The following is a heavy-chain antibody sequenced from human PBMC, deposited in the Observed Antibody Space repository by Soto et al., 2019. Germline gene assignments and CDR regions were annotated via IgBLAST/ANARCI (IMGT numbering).Heavy chain of an antibody. V-gene: IGHV3-23*01. Sequence: EVQLLESGGGLVQPGGSLTLTCIVSGFTSGKYAMSWVRQAPGKGLEWVSEIGGGGEYTNYADSVRGSFTMSRDNSKTTLYLHMSSPKVEDTAGYYCAKDEVAANGRADAFDIWGQGTVVTVSS. D-gene: IGHD2-15*01. CDR2: IGGGGEYT. J-gene: IGHJ3*02. CDR1: GFTSGKYA. CDR3: AKDEVAANGRADAFDI.